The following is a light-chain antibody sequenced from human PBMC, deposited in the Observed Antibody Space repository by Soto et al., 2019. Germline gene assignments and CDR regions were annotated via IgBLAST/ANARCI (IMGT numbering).Light chain of an antibody. CDR3: NTSASITTDV. CDR1: SSGVGAYKY. J-gene: IGLJ1*01. V-gene: IGLV2-14*01. CDR2: EVS. Sequence: QSVLTQPASVSGSPGQSITISCIGTSSGVGAYKYVSWYQQLPGKAPKLMIYEVSNRPSGISTRFSGSNSGNTASLTISGLQTEEEADYYCNTSASITTDVVGTGTKVTV.